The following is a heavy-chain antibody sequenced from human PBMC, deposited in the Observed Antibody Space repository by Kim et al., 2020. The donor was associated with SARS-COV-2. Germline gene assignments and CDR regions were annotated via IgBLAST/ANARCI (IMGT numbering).Heavy chain of an antibody. D-gene: IGHD6-25*01. CDR3: AARLDF. Sequence: GGSLRLFCAVSGFIVSGNYMSWVRQAPGKGLEWVSIIYVGGSTKYADSVKGRFTISRDDSTNTLYLQMNNLRGEDTAVYYCAARLDFWGQGTLVAVSS. CDR2: IYVGGST. J-gene: IGHJ4*02. V-gene: IGHV3-66*01. CDR1: GFIVSGNY.